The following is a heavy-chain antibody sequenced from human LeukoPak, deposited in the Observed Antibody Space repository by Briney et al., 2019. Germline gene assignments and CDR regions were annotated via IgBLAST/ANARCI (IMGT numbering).Heavy chain of an antibody. CDR3: ARGGLMS. V-gene: IGHV3-48*03. CDR1: GFTFSSYD. J-gene: IGHJ3*01. Sequence: GGSLRLSCAASGFTFSSYDMNWVRQAPGNGLEWVSFISGSGSTMYYADSVKGRFTISRDNAKNSLYLQLNSLRVEDTAVYYCARGGLMSWGQGTMVTVSS. CDR2: ISGSGSTM. D-gene: IGHD2-15*01.